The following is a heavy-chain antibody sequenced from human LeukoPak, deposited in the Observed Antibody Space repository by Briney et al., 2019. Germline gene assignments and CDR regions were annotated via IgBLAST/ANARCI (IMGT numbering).Heavy chain of an antibody. D-gene: IGHD6-6*01. CDR2: IYYGGST. J-gene: IGHJ4*02. V-gene: IGHV4-39*07. Sequence: SETLSLTCTVSGGSISSSSYYWGWIRQPPGKGLEWIGSIYYGGSTYYNPSLKSRVTISVDTSKNQFSLKLSSVTAADTAVYYCARGGYSSSSRPFDYWGQGTLVTVSS. CDR1: GGSISSSSYY. CDR3: ARGGYSSSSRPFDY.